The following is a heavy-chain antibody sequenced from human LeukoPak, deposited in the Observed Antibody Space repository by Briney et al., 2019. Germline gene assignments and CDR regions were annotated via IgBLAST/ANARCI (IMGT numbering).Heavy chain of an antibody. D-gene: IGHD1-1*01. CDR3: ARGLGADYNWNDY. Sequence: ASVKVSCKASGYTFTGYYMHWVRQAPGQGLEWMGWINPNSGGTNYAQKFQGWVTMTRDTSISTAYMELSRLRSDDTAVYYCARGLGADYNWNDYWGQGTLVTVSS. CDR1: GYTFTGYY. J-gene: IGHJ4*02. V-gene: IGHV1-2*04. CDR2: INPNSGGT.